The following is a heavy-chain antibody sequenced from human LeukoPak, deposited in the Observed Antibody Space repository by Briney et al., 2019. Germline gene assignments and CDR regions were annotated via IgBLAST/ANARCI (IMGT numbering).Heavy chain of an antibody. CDR3: AREDCGGDCYSNQLDY. CDR2: IIPIFGTA. Sequence: ASVKVSCKASGGTFSSYAISWVRQAPGQGLEWMGGIIPIFGTANYAQKFQGRVTITADESTSTAYMELRSLRAEDTAVYYRAREDCGGDCYSNQLDYWGQGTLVTVSS. D-gene: IGHD2-21*01. J-gene: IGHJ4*02. CDR1: GGTFSSYA. V-gene: IGHV1-69*01.